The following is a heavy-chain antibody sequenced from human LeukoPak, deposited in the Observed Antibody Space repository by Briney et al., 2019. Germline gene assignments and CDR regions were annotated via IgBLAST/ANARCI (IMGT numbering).Heavy chain of an antibody. D-gene: IGHD1-7*01. J-gene: IGHJ6*03. V-gene: IGHV1-18*01. CDR1: GYTFTSYG. CDR2: ISAYNGNT. CDR3: ARLELVLRFYYMDV. Sequence: ASVKVSCKASGYTFTSYGISWVRQAPRQGLEWMGWISAYNGNTNYAQKLQGRVTMTTDTSTSTAYMELRSLRSDDTAVYYCARLELVLRFYYMDVWGKGTTVTVSS.